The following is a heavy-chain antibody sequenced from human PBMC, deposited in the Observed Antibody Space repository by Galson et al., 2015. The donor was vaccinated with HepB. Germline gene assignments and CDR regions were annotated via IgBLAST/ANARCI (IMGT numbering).Heavy chain of an antibody. CDR3: ARAGVPGLGNWFDP. CDR1: GGSIGNYY. V-gene: IGHV4-4*07. J-gene: IGHJ5*02. CDR2: VHKSVST. D-gene: IGHD2-2*01. Sequence: ETLSLTCSVSGGSIGNYYWSWIRQPAGKGLEWIGRVHKSVSTKVNPSLRSRVTMSLDTPKNQFSLKLTSVTAADTAVYYCARAGVPGLGNWFDPWGQGILVAVSS.